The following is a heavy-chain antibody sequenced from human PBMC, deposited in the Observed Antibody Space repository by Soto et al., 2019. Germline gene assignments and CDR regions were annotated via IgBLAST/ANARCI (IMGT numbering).Heavy chain of an antibody. D-gene: IGHD6-13*01. J-gene: IGHJ4*02. Sequence: QVQLVQSGAEEKKPGASVKVSCKASGYTFTSYAMHWVHQAPGQRLEWMGWINAGNGNTKHSQKLQGRVTITTDTSASTDYMELSRLRSEDTAVYYCARDVAAADYWGQGTLVTVSS. V-gene: IGHV1-3*05. CDR3: ARDVAAADY. CDR2: INAGNGNT. CDR1: GYTFTSYA.